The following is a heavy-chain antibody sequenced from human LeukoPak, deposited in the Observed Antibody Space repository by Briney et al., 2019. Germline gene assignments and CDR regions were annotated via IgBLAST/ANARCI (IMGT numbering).Heavy chain of an antibody. J-gene: IGHJ4*02. D-gene: IGHD3-22*01. CDR1: GFTFSSYG. V-gene: IGHV3-30*02. CDR2: IRSDGSNK. Sequence: PGGSLRLSCAASGFTFSSYGMHWVRQAPGKGLEWVAFIRSDGSNKYYADSVKGRFTISRDNSKNTLYLQMNSLRAEDTAVYYCAKSLYYYDSSGYYPLDYWGQGTLVTVSS. CDR3: AKSLYYYDSSGYYPLDY.